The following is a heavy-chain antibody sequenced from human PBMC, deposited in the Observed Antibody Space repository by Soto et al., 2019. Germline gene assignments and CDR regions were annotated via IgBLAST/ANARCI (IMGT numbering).Heavy chain of an antibody. J-gene: IGHJ5*02. Sequence: SETLSLTCTVSGDSLSSYFWSWIRQSPEKGLEWIGYIYYSGSTNYIPSLKSRVSISIDTSKNQFSLKLTSVTAADTAVYYCARGIGHWFDPWGQGTLVTVSS. CDR3: ARGIGHWFDP. D-gene: IGHD1-26*01. CDR1: GDSLSSYF. CDR2: IYYSGST. V-gene: IGHV4-59*01.